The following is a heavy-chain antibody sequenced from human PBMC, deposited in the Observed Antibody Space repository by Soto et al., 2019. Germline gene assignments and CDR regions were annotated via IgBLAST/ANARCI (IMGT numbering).Heavy chain of an antibody. J-gene: IGHJ4*01. Sequence: PGGSLRLSCTASGFTFSSYAMSWVRQAPGKGLEWVSGISGSSATTYYVDYVKGRFTISRDNSKNTLYLQMNSLRDEETAVYYCAKDYSTGWYSFDCWGHGTPVNVSS. D-gene: IGHD6-19*01. V-gene: IGHV3-23*01. CDR1: GFTFSSYA. CDR3: AKDYSTGWYSFDC. CDR2: ISGSSATT.